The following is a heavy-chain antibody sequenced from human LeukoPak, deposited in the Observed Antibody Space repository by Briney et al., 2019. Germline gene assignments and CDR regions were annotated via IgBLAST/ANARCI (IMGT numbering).Heavy chain of an antibody. D-gene: IGHD2-2*01. CDR3: ARSFTYCSSTSCDLPSY. Sequence: GESLKISCKCSGYSFTSYWLGWVRQMPGKGLEWMGINYPGDSDTRYSPSFQGQVTISADKSISTAYLQWSSLKASDTAMYYCARSFTYCSSTSCDLPSYWGQGTLVTVSS. CDR1: GYSFTSYW. V-gene: IGHV5-51*01. J-gene: IGHJ4*02. CDR2: NYPGDSDT.